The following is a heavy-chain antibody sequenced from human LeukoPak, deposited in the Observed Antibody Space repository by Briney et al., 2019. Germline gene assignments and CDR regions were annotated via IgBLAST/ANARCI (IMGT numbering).Heavy chain of an antibody. J-gene: IGHJ3*02. CDR2: ISSGSTNI. V-gene: IGHV3-48*01. Sequence: GGSLRLSCAASGFPFSSYWMNWVRQAPGRGLEWVSYISSGSTNIYYKDSVKGRFIVSRDNAKNSLYLHMASLRAEDTAVYYCVRNDGDNAFDIWGQGTMVIVSS. CDR3: VRNDGDNAFDI. D-gene: IGHD4-17*01. CDR1: GFPFSSYW.